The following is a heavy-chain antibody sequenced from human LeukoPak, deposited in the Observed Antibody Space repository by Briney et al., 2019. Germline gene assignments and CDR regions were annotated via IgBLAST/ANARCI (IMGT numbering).Heavy chain of an antibody. Sequence: GGSLRLSCAASGFTFSSYAMSWVRQAPGKGLEWVSAISGSGGSTYYADSVKGRFTISRDNSKNTLYLQMNSLRAEDTAVYYCAKYIAARPPKTAHADYWGQGTLVTVSS. CDR1: GFTFSSYA. D-gene: IGHD6-6*01. CDR3: AKYIAARPPKTAHADY. V-gene: IGHV3-23*01. J-gene: IGHJ4*02. CDR2: ISGSGGST.